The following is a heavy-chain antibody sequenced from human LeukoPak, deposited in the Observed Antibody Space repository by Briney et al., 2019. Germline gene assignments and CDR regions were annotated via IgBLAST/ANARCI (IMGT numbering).Heavy chain of an antibody. D-gene: IGHD3-9*01. V-gene: IGHV3-73*01. CDR3: TRAPTGYQSPDY. CDR2: IRSKANSYAT. CDR1: GFTFSGSA. J-gene: IGHJ4*02. Sequence: PGGSLKLSCAASGFTFSGSATHWVRQASGKGLEWVGRIRSKANSYATAYAASVKGRFTISRDDSKNTAYLQMNSLKTEDTAVYYCTRAPTGYQSPDYWGQGTLVTVSS.